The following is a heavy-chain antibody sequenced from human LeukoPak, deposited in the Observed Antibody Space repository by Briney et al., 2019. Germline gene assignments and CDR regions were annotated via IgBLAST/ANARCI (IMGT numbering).Heavy chain of an antibody. D-gene: IGHD6-13*01. CDR1: GFTVSNYY. CDR3: AKDGLIAAAANYFDY. J-gene: IGHJ4*02. CDR2: ISGSGGST. V-gene: IGHV3-23*01. Sequence: PGESLRLSCAASGFTVSNYYMTWVRQAPGKGLEWVSAISGSGGSTYYADSVKGRFTISRDNSKNTLYLQMSSLRAEDTAVYYCAKDGLIAAAANYFDYWGQGTLVTVSS.